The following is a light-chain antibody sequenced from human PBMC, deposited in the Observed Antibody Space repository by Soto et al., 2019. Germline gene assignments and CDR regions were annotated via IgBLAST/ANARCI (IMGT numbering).Light chain of an antibody. V-gene: IGLV1-44*01. CDR3: CSYAGSYTLHYV. CDR1: DSNIGRDF. Sequence: QSVLTQAPSASGTPGQRVTISCSGGDSNIGRDFVNWYQQFPGTAPKLLIFRTNQRPSGVPDRFSGSKSGNTASLTISGLQAEDEADYYCCSYAGSYTLHYVFGTGTKVTVL. CDR2: RTN. J-gene: IGLJ1*01.